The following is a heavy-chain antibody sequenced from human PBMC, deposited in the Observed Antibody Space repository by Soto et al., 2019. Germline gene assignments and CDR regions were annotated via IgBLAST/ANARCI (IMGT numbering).Heavy chain of an antibody. CDR3: ARGISYSSDEYYFDY. D-gene: IGHD6-25*01. V-gene: IGHV3-48*02. Sequence: EVQLVESGGGLVQPGGSLRLSCAASGFTFSSYSMNWVRQAPGKGLEWVSYISSSSSTIYYADSVKGRFTISRDNAKNSLYLQMNSLRDEDTAVYYCARGISYSSDEYYFDYWGQGTLVTVSS. J-gene: IGHJ4*02. CDR1: GFTFSSYS. CDR2: ISSSSSTI.